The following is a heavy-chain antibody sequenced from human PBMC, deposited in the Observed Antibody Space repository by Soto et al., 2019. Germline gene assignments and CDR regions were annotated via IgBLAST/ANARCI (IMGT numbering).Heavy chain of an antibody. CDR2: IFPLLAMV. J-gene: IGHJ4*02. V-gene: IGHV1-69*04. Sequence: QVNLVQSGAEMKKSGSSVKVSCKVSGGDLTNSGISWVRQAPGQGLEWMGGIFPLLAMVDYSQKFQGRVTITADESTNTAYMDLGSLRSEDTAVYYCAKRAGAGFKSWGQGTLVIVSS. CDR3: AKRAGAGFKS. CDR1: GGDLTNSG. D-gene: IGHD1-26*01.